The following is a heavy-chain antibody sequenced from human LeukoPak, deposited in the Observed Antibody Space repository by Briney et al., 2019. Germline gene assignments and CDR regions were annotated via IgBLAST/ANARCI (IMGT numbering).Heavy chain of an antibody. CDR1: GGSISSYY. V-gene: IGHV4-59*08. CDR2: IYYSGST. CDR3: ARHDRYYYKGAFDI. D-gene: IGHD3-22*01. J-gene: IGHJ3*02. Sequence: SETLSLTCTVSGGSISSYYWSWIRQPPGKGLEWIGYIYYSGSTNYNPSLKSRVTISVDTSKNQFSLKLSSVTAADTAVYYCARHDRYYYKGAFDIWGQGTMVTVSS.